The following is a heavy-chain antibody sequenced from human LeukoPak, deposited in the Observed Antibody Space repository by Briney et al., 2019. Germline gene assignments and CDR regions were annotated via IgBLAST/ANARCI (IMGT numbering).Heavy chain of an antibody. D-gene: IGHD3-22*01. V-gene: IGHV3-23*01. CDR3: AKRAYDTGGDYSAYFDS. J-gene: IGHJ4*02. Sequence: GGSLRLSCTASGFTFGDYAMSWVRQAPGKGLEWVSAISGDGDTAYYADSVKGRFTISRDNSKNTLYLQMNSLRAEDSAVYYCAKRAYDTGGDYSAYFDSWGQGTLVTVSS. CDR1: GFTFGDYA. CDR2: ISGDGDTA.